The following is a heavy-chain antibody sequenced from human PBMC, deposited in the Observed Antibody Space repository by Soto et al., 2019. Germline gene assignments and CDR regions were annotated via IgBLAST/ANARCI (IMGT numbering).Heavy chain of an antibody. CDR2: INPNSGGT. Sequence: ASVKVSCKASGYTLTGYYMHWVRQAPGQGLEWMGWINPNSGGTNYAQKFQGRVTMTRDTSISTAYMELSRLRSDDTAVYYCARETPLLYSSSWLDYWGQGTLVTVS. J-gene: IGHJ4*02. V-gene: IGHV1-2*02. D-gene: IGHD6-13*01. CDR3: ARETPLLYSSSWLDY. CDR1: GYTLTGYY.